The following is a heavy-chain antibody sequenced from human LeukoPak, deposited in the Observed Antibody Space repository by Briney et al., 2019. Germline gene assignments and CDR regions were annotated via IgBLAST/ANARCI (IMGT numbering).Heavy chain of an antibody. V-gene: IGHV3-30*18. CDR2: ISYDGSNK. Sequence: GGSLRLSCAASGFTFSSYWMSWVRQAPGKGLEWVAVISYDGSNKYYADSVKGRFTISRDNSKNTLYLQMNSLRAEDTAVYYCAKSQAGIAAAGMFDYWGQGTLVTVSS. CDR1: GFTFSSYW. CDR3: AKSQAGIAAAGMFDY. J-gene: IGHJ4*02. D-gene: IGHD6-13*01.